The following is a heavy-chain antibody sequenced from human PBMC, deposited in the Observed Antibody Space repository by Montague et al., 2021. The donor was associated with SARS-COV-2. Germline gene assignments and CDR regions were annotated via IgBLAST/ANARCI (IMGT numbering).Heavy chain of an antibody. D-gene: IGHD3-3*01. CDR1: GGSISNTNYY. J-gene: IGHJ4*02. CDR3: VGLRVVISGHYPLHVDD. CDR2: IYYDGTT. Sequence: SETLSLTSTVSGGSISNTNYYWGWVRQPPGKGLEWIGSIYYDGTTYYNPSLESRLTMSVDTSKKQFPLKVKSLTAADTAVYSCVGLRVVISGHYPLHVDDWGQGTLVTVSP. V-gene: IGHV4-39*01.